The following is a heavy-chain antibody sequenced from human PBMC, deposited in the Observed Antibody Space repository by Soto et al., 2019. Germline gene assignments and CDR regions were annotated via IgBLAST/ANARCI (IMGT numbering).Heavy chain of an antibody. J-gene: IGHJ4*02. V-gene: IGHV4-59*01. CDR2: IYYSGST. CDR1: GGSISSYY. Sequence: QVQLQESGPGLVKPSETLSLTCTVSGGSISSYYWSWIRQPPGKGLEWIGYIYYSGSTNYNPSLKASVPLSVATTNNQFSLKLRSVPAAYTAVYYCASPSGGNFDSWGQGTLVTVSS. CDR3: ASPSGGNFDS.